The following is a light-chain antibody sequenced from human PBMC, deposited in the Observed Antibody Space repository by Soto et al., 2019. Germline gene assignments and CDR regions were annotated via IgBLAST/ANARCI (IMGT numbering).Light chain of an antibody. Sequence: QSVLTQPPSASGSPGQSVTISCTGTSSDVGAYDYVSCYQQHPGKAPKLMIYEINKRPSGVPDRFSGSKSGNTASLTVSGLQAEDEADYYCSSFAGSNNFPYVFGTGTKLTVL. CDR2: EIN. V-gene: IGLV2-8*01. CDR3: SSFAGSNNFPYV. CDR1: SSDVGAYDY. J-gene: IGLJ1*01.